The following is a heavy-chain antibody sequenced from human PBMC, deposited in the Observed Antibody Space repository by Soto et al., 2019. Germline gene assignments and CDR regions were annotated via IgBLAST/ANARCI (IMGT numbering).Heavy chain of an antibody. CDR1: GYTFTSYY. D-gene: IGHD6-6*01. V-gene: IGHV1-46*01. CDR2: INPSGGST. Sequence: ASVKVSCKASGYTFTSYYMHWVRQAPGQGLEWMGIINPSGGSTSYAQKFQGRVTMTRDTSTSTVYMELSSLRSEDTAVYYCARDISSSSGYYYYYYGMDGWGQGTKVTVSS. J-gene: IGHJ6*02. CDR3: ARDISSSSGYYYYYYGMDG.